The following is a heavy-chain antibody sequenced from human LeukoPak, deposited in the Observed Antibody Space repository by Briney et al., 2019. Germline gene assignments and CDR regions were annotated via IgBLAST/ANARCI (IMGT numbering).Heavy chain of an antibody. CDR2: IYTSGST. Sequence: PSETLSLTCTVSGGSISGYYWSWIRQPAGKGLEGIGHIYTSGSTIYNPSLKSRVAMSIDTSKNQFSLKLSSVTAADTAVYYCAREFCSGGSCSSLFYFDYWGQGTLVTVSS. CDR3: AREFCSGGSCSSLFYFDY. CDR1: GGSISGYY. D-gene: IGHD2-15*01. J-gene: IGHJ4*02. V-gene: IGHV4-4*07.